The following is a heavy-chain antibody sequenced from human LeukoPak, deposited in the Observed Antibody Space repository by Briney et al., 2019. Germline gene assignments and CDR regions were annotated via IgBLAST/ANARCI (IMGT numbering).Heavy chain of an antibody. Sequence: RPGGSLRLSCAASGFTFRSYAMSWVRQAPGQGLEWVSIIYASGASTNYADSVRGRFTTFRDNSNNMVYLQTNSLRAEDTAVYYCATDFEQDSWSGHSDWGQGTLVTVSS. CDR1: GFTFRSYA. CDR3: ATDFEQDSWSGHSD. D-gene: IGHD3-3*01. CDR2: IYASGAST. V-gene: IGHV3-23*01. J-gene: IGHJ4*02.